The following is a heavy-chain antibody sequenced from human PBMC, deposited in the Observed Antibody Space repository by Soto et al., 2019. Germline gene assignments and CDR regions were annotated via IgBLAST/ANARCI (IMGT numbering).Heavy chain of an antibody. Sequence: PGESLKISCKGSGYSFTIYWIGWVRQMPGKGLEWMGIIYPGDSDTRYSPSFQGQVTISADKSISTAYLQWSSLKASDTAMYYCARHVFYYGSSIYYYYGMDVWGQWTTVTVSS. CDR1: GYSFTIYW. D-gene: IGHD3-10*01. CDR2: IYPGDSDT. J-gene: IGHJ6*02. CDR3: ARHVFYYGSSIYYYYGMDV. V-gene: IGHV5-51*01.